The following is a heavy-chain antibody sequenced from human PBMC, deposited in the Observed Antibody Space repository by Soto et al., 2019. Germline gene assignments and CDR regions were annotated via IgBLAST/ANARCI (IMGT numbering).Heavy chain of an antibody. CDR2: INPNSGGT. V-gene: IGHV1-2*02. CDR1: GYTFTGYY. Sequence: QVQLVQSGAEVKKPGASVKVSCKASGYTFTGYYMHWVRQAPGQGLEWMGWINPNSGGTNYAQKFQGRVNMTSDTRISTAYMELSRLRSDDTAVYYCARGGGAGDIVLMVYAILIDYWGQGTLVTVSS. J-gene: IGHJ4*02. D-gene: IGHD2-8*01. CDR3: ARGGGAGDIVLMVYAILIDY.